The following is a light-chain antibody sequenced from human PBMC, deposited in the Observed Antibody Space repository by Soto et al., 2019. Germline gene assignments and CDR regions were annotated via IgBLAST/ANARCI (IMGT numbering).Light chain of an antibody. CDR1: SSDVGSYNL. J-gene: IGLJ2*01. CDR2: EGS. CDR3: CSYSGTTTFVV. V-gene: IGLV2-23*01. Sequence: QSALTQPASGSGSPGQSITISCTGTSSDVGSYNLVSWYQHLPGKAPKLMIYEGSKRPSGVSNRFSGSKSGNTASLTISGLQAEDEADYFCCSYSGTTTFVVFGGGTKLTVL.